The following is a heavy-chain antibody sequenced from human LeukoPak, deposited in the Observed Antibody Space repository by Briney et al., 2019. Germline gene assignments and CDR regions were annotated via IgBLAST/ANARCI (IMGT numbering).Heavy chain of an antibody. Sequence: GASVKVSCKASGGTLSSYAISWVRQAPGQGLAWMGGIIPIFGTANYAQKFQGRVTITADESTSTAYMELSSLRSEDTAVYYCARVQNDFWSGYSTYYYYYYMDVWGKGTTVTVSS. CDR2: IIPIFGTA. J-gene: IGHJ6*03. CDR1: GGTLSSYA. D-gene: IGHD3-3*01. V-gene: IGHV1-69*13. CDR3: ARVQNDFWSGYSTYYYYYYMDV.